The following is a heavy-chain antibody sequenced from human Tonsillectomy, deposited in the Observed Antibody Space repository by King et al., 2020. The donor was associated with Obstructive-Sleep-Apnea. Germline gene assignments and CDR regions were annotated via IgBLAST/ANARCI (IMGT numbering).Heavy chain of an antibody. J-gene: IGHJ4*02. CDR3: ARGKATAIGWDFDY. CDR1: GFTFSDYY. D-gene: IGHD2-21*02. Sequence: VQLVESGGGLVKPGGSLRVSCAASGFTFSDYYINWIRQAPGKGLEWVSYISSSGNTIYYADSVKGRFTISRDNAKNSLYLQMNSLRAEDTAMYYCARGKATAIGWDFDYWGQGTLVTVSS. CDR2: ISSSGNTI. V-gene: IGHV3-11*01.